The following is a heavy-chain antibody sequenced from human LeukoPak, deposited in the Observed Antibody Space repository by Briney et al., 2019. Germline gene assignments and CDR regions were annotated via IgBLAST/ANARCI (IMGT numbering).Heavy chain of an antibody. V-gene: IGHV4-59*01. D-gene: IGHD5-12*01. J-gene: IGHJ5*02. CDR2: IYNSGNT. Sequence: SETLSLTCTVSGGSINSYYWTWIRQPPGKGLEWIGNIYNSGNTNYNPSLKGRVTISVDTSKNQFSLKLTSVTAADTAVYYCARESGSYLWRRWLKPWGAGTLVTVSP. CDR3: ARESGSYLWRRWLKP. CDR1: GGSINSYY.